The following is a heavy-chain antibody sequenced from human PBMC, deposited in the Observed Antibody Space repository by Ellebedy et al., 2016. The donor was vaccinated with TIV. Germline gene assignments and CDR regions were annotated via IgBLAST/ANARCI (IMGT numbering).Heavy chain of an antibody. V-gene: IGHV3-30-3*01. J-gene: IGHJ6*02. CDR3: GKDRGGATRFTYGMDF. Sequence: GESLKISCAASGFSFSSAMHWVRRAPGKGLEWVAVISYDGSHKYYADSVKGRFTISRDNSKNMLYLQINSLRSEDTAVYYCGKDRGGATRFTYGMDFWGQGTTVTVSS. CDR1: GFSFSSA. D-gene: IGHD5-24*01. CDR2: ISYDGSHK.